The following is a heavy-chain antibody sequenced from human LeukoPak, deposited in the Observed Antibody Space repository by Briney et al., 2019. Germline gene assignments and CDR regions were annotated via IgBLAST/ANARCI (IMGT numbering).Heavy chain of an antibody. CDR2: FYTSGST. J-gene: IGHJ5*02. CDR3: ARDLMITFGGVIVHPTS. Sequence: PSETLSLTCAVYGGSFSGYFGSWIRQPAGKGLERIGRFYTSGSTNYNPSLKSRVTMSVDTSKNQFSLKLSSVTAADTAVYYCARDLMITFGGVIVHPTSWGQGTLVTVSS. CDR1: GGSFSGYF. V-gene: IGHV4-4*07. D-gene: IGHD3-16*02.